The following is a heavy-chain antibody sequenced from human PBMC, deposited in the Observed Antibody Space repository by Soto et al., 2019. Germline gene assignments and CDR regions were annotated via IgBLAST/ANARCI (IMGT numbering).Heavy chain of an antibody. CDR3: ASCGYVWRSYRANDAFRI. D-gene: IGHD3-16*02. CDR1: GGSISSGGYY. Sequence: PSETLSLTCTVSGGSISSGGYYWSWIRQHPGKGLEWIGYIYYSGSTYYNPSLKSRVTISVDTPKNQFSLKLSSVTAADTAVYYCASCGYVWRSYRANDAFRIWGEGTMVTVSS. J-gene: IGHJ3*02. CDR2: IYYSGST. V-gene: IGHV4-31*03.